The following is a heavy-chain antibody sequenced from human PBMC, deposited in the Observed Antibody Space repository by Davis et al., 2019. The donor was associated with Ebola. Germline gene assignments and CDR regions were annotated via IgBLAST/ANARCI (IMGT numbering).Heavy chain of an antibody. J-gene: IGHJ6*02. D-gene: IGHD5-18*01. Sequence: PGGSLRLSCAASEFTFSSYWMSWVRQAPGKGLEWVANIKPDASEKYSVDSVKGRFTISRDNAKNSLYLQMNSLRAEDTAVYYCARDVDTAMPYYFYGMDVWGQGTPVTVSS. CDR1: EFTFSSYW. CDR2: IKPDASEK. V-gene: IGHV3-7*01. CDR3: ARDVDTAMPYYFYGMDV.